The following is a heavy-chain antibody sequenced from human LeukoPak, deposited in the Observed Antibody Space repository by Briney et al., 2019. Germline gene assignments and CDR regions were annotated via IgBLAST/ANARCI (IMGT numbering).Heavy chain of an antibody. CDR1: GFTFSSFA. CDR3: AKSPNHDYGDYVDY. V-gene: IGHV3-23*01. D-gene: IGHD4-17*01. CDR2: ISGSGGST. J-gene: IGHJ4*02. Sequence: PGGSLRLSCAASGFTFSSFAMSWVRQAPGKGLEWVSAISGSGGSTYYADSVKGRFTISRDNSKNTLYLQMNSLRAEDTAVYYCAKSPNHDYGDYVDYWGQGTLVTVSS.